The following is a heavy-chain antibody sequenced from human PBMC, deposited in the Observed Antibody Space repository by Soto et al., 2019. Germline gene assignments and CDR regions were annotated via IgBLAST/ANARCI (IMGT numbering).Heavy chain of an antibody. CDR2: ISYDGSDK. Sequence: QVQLVESGGGVVQPGRSLRLSCAASGVTFSRYGMHWVRQGPGKGLEWVALISYDGSDKYYADSVKGRFTISRDNSKNTLYLQINSLRSEDTAVYYCATRTRQDVLGLDVWGQGTTVTVSS. CDR1: GVTFSRYG. D-gene: IGHD6-6*01. CDR3: ATRTRQDVLGLDV. J-gene: IGHJ6*02. V-gene: IGHV3-30*03.